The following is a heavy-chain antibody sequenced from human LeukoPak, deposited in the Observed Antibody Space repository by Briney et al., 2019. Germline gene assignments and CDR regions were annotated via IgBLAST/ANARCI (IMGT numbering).Heavy chain of an antibody. V-gene: IGHV4-39*01. J-gene: IGHJ4*02. CDR3: ARHQVGATSYFDY. CDR1: GGSISSRSYY. D-gene: IGHD1-26*01. CDR2: IYYSGSA. Sequence: SETLSLTCIVSGGSISSRSYYWRWIREPPGKGLEWIRSIYYSGSAYSNPSLRRRVTISVDTSKNQFSLKLSSVTAADTAVYSCARHQVGATSYFDYWGQGTLVIVPS.